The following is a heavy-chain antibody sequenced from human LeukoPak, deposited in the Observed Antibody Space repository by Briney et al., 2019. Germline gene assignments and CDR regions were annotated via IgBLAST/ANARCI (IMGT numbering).Heavy chain of an antibody. CDR2: INPSSGGT. CDR1: GYTFTAYY. V-gene: IGHV1-2*02. J-gene: IGHJ4*02. Sequence: ASVKVSCKASGYTFTAYYMHWVQQAPGQGLEWMGWINPSSGGTKYAQKFQGGVTMTRDTSINTAYMELSRLTSDDTAVHYCARGSNYYDYLDGDYWGQGTLVTVSS. D-gene: IGHD3-22*01. CDR3: ARGSNYYDYLDGDY.